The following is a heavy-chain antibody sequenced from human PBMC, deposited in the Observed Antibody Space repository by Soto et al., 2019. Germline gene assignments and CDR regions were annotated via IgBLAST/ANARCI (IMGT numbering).Heavy chain of an antibody. CDR3: AREVAPLYGGNSDYYYPMDV. D-gene: IGHD4-17*01. CDR1: GGSIISGDYY. Sequence: QVQLHESGPGLVKPSQTLSLTCTVSGGSIISGDYYWSWIRQTPGKGPEWLGYIYYSGDTNYNPSLKSRVIISVDTSKNQFSLKLSSVTAADTAVYYCAREVAPLYGGNSDYYYPMDVWGQGTTVTVSS. J-gene: IGHJ6*02. CDR2: IYYSGDT. V-gene: IGHV4-30-4*01.